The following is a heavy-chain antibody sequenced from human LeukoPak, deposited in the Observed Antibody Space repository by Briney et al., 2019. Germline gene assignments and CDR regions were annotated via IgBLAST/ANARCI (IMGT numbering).Heavy chain of an antibody. CDR1: GGSISSSSYY. CDR2: IYYSGST. Sequence: SETLSLTCTVSGGSISSSSYYWGWIRQPPGKGLEWIGSIYYSGSTYYNPSLKSRVTISVDTSKNQFSLKLSSVTAADTAVYYCARARGSYGRGAFDIWGQGTMVTVSS. J-gene: IGHJ3*02. CDR3: ARARGSYGRGAFDI. D-gene: IGHD1-26*01. V-gene: IGHV4-39*07.